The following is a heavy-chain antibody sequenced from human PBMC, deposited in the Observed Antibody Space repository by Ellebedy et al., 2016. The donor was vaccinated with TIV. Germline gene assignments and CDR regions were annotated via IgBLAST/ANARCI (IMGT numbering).Heavy chain of an antibody. J-gene: IGHJ4*02. D-gene: IGHD4-17*01. CDR1: GFTFSSYA. Sequence: GESLKISCAASGFTFSSYAMSWVRQAPGKGLEWVSSIGGSGGRTYYAGSVKGRFTISRDNSKNTLNLRMNSLRAEDTAVYYCAKDFIYGDYADYWGQGTLVTVSS. CDR3: AKDFIYGDYADY. V-gene: IGHV3-23*01. CDR2: IGGSGGRT.